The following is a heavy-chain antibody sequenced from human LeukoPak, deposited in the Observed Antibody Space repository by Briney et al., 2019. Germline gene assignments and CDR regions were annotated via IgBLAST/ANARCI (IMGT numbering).Heavy chain of an antibody. CDR2: IIPIFGTA. V-gene: IGHV1-69*05. Sequence: SVKVSCKASGGTFSSYAISWVRQAPGQGLEWMGRIIPIFGTANYAQKFQGRVTITTDESTSTAYMELSSLRSEDTAVYFCARAYYHDTSSYQGFDFWGQGTLVTVSS. CDR3: ARAYYHDTSSYQGFDF. J-gene: IGHJ4*02. D-gene: IGHD3-22*01. CDR1: GGTFSSYA.